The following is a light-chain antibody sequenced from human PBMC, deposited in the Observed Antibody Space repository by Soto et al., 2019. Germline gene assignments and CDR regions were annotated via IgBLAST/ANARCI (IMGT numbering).Light chain of an antibody. CDR2: DAS. J-gene: IGKJ2*01. CDR3: HTYNSYSLHT. Sequence: EIVLTQSPATLSLSPGERATLSCRASQSVNNYLAWYQQTPGQAPRLLIYDASTRATGIPARFSGSGSGTDFTLTISSLEPEDCATYYCHTYNSYSLHTFGQGTKLEIK. V-gene: IGKV3-11*01. CDR1: QSVNNY.